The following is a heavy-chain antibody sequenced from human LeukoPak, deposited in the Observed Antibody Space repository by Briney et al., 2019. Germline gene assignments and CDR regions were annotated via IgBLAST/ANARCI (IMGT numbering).Heavy chain of an antibody. D-gene: IGHD5-12*01. V-gene: IGHV4-4*07. CDR3: ARGYVDIVPNNWFDP. CDR2: IHTSGST. J-gene: IGHJ5*02. CDR1: GGSTSNYF. Sequence: PSETLSLTCTVSGGSTSNYFCTWLRQSAGKGLEWIGRIHTSGSTNYNPSLKSRVTISVDTSKNKFSLKLSYVTAADTAVYYCARGYVDIVPNNWFDPWGQGTLVTVSS.